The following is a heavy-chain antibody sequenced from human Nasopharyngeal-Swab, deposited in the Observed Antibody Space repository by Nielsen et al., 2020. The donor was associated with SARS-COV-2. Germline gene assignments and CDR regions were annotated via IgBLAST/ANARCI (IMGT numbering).Heavy chain of an antibody. CDR1: GYTFTSYD. CDR2: MNPNSGNT. D-gene: IGHD3-3*01. Sequence: ASVKVSCKASGYTFTSYDINWVRQASGQGLEWVGWMNPNSGNTGYAQKFQGRVTMTRNTSISTAYMELSSLRSEDTAVYYCARAPARSTIFGVVVGTGKFDYWGQGTLVTVSS. J-gene: IGHJ4*02. V-gene: IGHV1-8*01. CDR3: ARAPARSTIFGVVVGTGKFDY.